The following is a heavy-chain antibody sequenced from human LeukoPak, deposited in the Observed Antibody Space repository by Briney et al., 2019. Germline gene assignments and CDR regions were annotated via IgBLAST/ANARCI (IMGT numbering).Heavy chain of an antibody. V-gene: IGHV4-61*02. CDR1: GGSISSSNYY. CDR2: IYTSGTT. CDR3: ARWGYYDYATRDY. Sequence: SETLSLTCTVSGGSISSSNYYWSWIRQPAGKGLEWIGRIYTSGTTNYNPSLKSRVTISIDTSKNQFSLKLSSVTAADTAVYYCARWGYYDYATRDYWGQGTLVTVSS. D-gene: IGHD3-16*01. J-gene: IGHJ4*02.